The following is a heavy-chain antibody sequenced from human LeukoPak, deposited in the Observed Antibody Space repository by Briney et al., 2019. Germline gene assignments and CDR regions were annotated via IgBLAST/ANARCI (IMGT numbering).Heavy chain of an antibody. Sequence: PSETLSLTRTVSGGSISSSSYYWGWIRQPPGKGLEWIGSIYYSGSTYYNPSLKSRVTISVDTSKNQFSLKLSSVTAADTAVYYCARSTPYYYYYGMDVWGQGTTVTVSS. V-gene: IGHV4-39*01. J-gene: IGHJ6*02. CDR1: GGSISSSSYY. CDR3: ARSTPYYYYYGMDV. CDR2: IYYSGST. D-gene: IGHD2-2*01.